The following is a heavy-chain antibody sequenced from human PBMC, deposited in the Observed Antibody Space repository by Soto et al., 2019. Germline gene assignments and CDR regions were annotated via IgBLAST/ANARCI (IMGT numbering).Heavy chain of an antibody. CDR1: GGSISSYY. Sequence: PSETLSLTCTVSGGSISSYYWSWIRQPPGKGLEWIGYIYYSGSTNYNPSLKSRVTISIDTSKNQFSLKLSSVTAADTAVYYCARARRGYFDYWGQGTLVTVSS. J-gene: IGHJ4*02. CDR3: ARARRGYFDY. V-gene: IGHV4-59*01. CDR2: IYYSGST.